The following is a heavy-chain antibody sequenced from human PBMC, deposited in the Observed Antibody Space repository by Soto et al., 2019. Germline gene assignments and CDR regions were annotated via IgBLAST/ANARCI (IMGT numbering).Heavy chain of an antibody. CDR1: GSTSRGSG. V-gene: IGHV4-4*08. Sequence: LVTKCLPCSVSGSTSRGSGWRWIRKTQGKGLEWIGDVYTSDYTRYSSSLTSRVTIPGDTSKSQFYLRLNSVTAVDTAVYYCASSAGHPGNRFYNTVTAVRVQGTTGIGS. CDR2: VYTSDYT. J-gene: IGHJ6*02. D-gene: IGHD3-3*01. CDR3: ASSAGHPGNRFYNTVTAV.